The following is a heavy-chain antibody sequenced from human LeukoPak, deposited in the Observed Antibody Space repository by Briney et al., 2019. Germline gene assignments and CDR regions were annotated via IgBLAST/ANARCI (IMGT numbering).Heavy chain of an antibody. J-gene: IGHJ5*02. CDR2: IIPMFGTA. V-gene: IGHV1-69*13. CDR3: ARAIPYDILTGYYMNWFDP. D-gene: IGHD3-9*01. Sequence: SVKVSCKASGGTFSRYVISWVRQAPGQGLEWMGGIIPMFGTANYAQKFQGRVTITADESTSTAYMELSSLRSEDTAVYYCARAIPYDILTGYYMNWFDPWGQGTLVTVSS. CDR1: GGTFSRYV.